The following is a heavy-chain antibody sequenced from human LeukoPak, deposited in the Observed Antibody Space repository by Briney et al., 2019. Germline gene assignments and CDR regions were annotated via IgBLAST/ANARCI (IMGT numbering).Heavy chain of an antibody. D-gene: IGHD3-10*01. J-gene: IGHJ4*02. V-gene: IGHV4-34*01. CDR1: GGSFTDYY. CDR2: IIHTGRP. CDR3: ARGALLWFGAKMEYYFDY. Sequence: SETLSLTCGVDGGSFTDYYWTWIRQSPGKGLEWIGEIIHTGRPKYHPSLKSRVTISVDVSKNQFSLSLRSVTAADTAVYYCARGALLWFGAKMEYYFDYWGQGTPLTVSS.